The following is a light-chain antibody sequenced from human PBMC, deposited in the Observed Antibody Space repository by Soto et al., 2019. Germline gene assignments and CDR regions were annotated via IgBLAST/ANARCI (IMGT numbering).Light chain of an antibody. Sequence: EIVWTQSPATLSLSPGARATLSCRASQRIGNYLAWYQQKPGQAPRLLIYDASNRATGIPARFSGSGSETDFTLTISSLEPEDSAVYYCQQRSNWPLTFGEGTKVNIK. J-gene: IGKJ4*01. V-gene: IGKV3-11*01. CDR3: QQRSNWPLT. CDR1: QRIGNY. CDR2: DAS.